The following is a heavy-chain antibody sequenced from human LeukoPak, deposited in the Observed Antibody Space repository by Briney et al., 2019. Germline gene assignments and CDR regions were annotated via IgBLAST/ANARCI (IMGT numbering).Heavy chain of an antibody. CDR2: IKQDGSEK. V-gene: IGHV3-7*03. J-gene: IGHJ4*02. CDR1: GFTFGDTW. Sequence: GGSLRLPCAASGFTFGDTWMNWVRQVPGQGLEWVANIKQDGSEKFYVASVKGRFTISRDNGKSSLYLQMNSLRAEDTALYYCATSYDMGWLIGYWGQGTLVTVSS. CDR3: ATSYDMGWLIGY. D-gene: IGHD3/OR15-3a*01.